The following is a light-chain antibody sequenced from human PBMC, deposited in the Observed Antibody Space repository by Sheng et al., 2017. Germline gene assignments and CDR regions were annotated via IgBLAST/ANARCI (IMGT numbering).Light chain of an antibody. CDR1: QSVSSN. Sequence: EIEMTQSPATLSVSPGERATLSCRASQSVSSNLAWYQQKPGQAPRLLISGASTRATGIPARFSGSGSGTEFTLTISSLQSEDFALYYCQQYNNWPPFTFGPGTKVDIK. J-gene: IGKJ3*01. V-gene: IGKV3-15*01. CDR2: GAS. CDR3: QQYNNWPPFT.